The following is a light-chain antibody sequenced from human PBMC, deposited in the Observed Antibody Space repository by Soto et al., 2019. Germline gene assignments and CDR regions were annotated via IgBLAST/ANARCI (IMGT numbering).Light chain of an antibody. Sequence: QPVLTQSSSASASLGSSVMLTCTLSSGHSSYIIAWHQQQPGKALRYLMKLEGSGSYNKGSGVPDRFSGSSSSADRYLTISNLQFEDEADYYCETWDSNTRVFGGGTKQTV. V-gene: IGLV4-60*02. CDR1: SGHSSYI. J-gene: IGLJ3*02. CDR2: LEGSGSY. CDR3: ETWDSNTRV.